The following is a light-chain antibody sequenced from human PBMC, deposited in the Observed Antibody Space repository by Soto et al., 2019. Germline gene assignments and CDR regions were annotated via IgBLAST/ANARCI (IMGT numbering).Light chain of an antibody. V-gene: IGKV3-11*01. CDR2: DAS. Sequence: EIVLTQSPATLSLSPGERATLSCRASQSVSNYLAWYQQKPGQAPRLLNYDASNRATAIPARFSGSGSATDFSLTISTLEPEEFAVYYCQQHINRLSFGGGTKVEIK. CDR3: QQHINRLS. J-gene: IGKJ4*01. CDR1: QSVSNY.